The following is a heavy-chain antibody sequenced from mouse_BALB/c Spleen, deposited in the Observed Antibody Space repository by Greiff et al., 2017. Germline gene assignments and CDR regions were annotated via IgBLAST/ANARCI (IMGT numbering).Heavy chain of an antibody. CDR3: ARWDYGYDGAWFAD. CDR1: GFNIKDTY. D-gene: IGHD2-2*01. CDR2: IDPANGNT. Sequence: EVQLQQSGAELVKPGASVKLSCTASGFNIKDTYMHWVKQRPEQGLEWIGRIDPANGNTKYDPKFQGKATITADTSSNTAYLQLSSLTSEDTAVYYCARWDYGYDGAWFADWGQGTLVTVSA. J-gene: IGHJ3*01. V-gene: IGHV14-3*02.